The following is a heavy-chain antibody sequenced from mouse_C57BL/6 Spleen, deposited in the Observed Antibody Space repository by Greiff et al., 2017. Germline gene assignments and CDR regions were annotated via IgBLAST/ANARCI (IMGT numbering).Heavy chain of an antibody. V-gene: IGHV1-15*01. CDR3: TRMVTTLYYYAMDY. D-gene: IGHD2-3*01. CDR1: GYTFTDYE. CDR2: IDPETGGT. J-gene: IGHJ4*01. Sequence: QVQLKESGAELVRPGASVTLSCKASGYTFTDYEMHWVKQTPVHGLEWIGAIDPETGGTAYNQKFKGKAILTADKSSSTASMELRSLTSEDSAVYYCTRMVTTLYYYAMDYWGQGTSVTVSS.